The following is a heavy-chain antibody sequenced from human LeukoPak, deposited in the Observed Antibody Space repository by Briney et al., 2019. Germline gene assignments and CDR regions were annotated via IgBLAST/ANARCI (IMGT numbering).Heavy chain of an antibody. CDR3: VKDLTYGHEVLYGKDG. CDR2: ISSNGDST. Sequence: GGSLRLSYSASGFTFSSYAMHWVRQAPGKGLEYVSAISSNGDSTYYADSVKGRFTISRDNFRNTLYLQMRSLRAEDTAVYYCVKDLTYGHEVLYGKDGRGQGTTVNGSS. J-gene: IGHJ6*01. CDR1: GFTFSSYA. D-gene: IGHD3-10*01. V-gene: IGHV3-64D*06.